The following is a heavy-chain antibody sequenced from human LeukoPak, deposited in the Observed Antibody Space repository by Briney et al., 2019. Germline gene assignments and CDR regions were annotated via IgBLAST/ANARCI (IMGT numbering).Heavy chain of an antibody. J-gene: IGHJ4*02. CDR2: ISHSGST. CDR1: GGSISSSSYC. Sequence: PSETLSLTCTVSGGSISSSSYCWGWFRQPPGKGLEWIASISHSGSTNYNPSLKSRVTMSVDTSKNQFPLKLDSVTAADTAVYYCARDPAAYGGYGYYFELWGQGILVTVSS. D-gene: IGHD5-12*01. V-gene: IGHV4-39*06. CDR3: ARDPAAYGGYGYYFEL.